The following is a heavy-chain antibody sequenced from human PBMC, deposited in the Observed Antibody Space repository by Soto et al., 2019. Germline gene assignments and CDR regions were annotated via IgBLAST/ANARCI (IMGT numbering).Heavy chain of an antibody. D-gene: IGHD3-22*01. CDR1: GGTFSSYT. CDR2: IIPILGIA. J-gene: IGHJ4*02. V-gene: IGHV1-69*02. CDR3: ARAPSLHYYDSSGYYLDY. Sequence: SVKVSCKASGGTFSSYTISWVRQAPGQGLEWMGRIIPILGIANYAQKFQGRVTITADKSTSTAYMELSSLRSEDTAVYYCARAPSLHYYDSSGYYLDYWGQGTLVTVSS.